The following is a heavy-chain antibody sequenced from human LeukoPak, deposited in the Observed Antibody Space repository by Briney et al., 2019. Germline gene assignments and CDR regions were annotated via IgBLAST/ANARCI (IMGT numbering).Heavy chain of an antibody. Sequence: PHGESLKISCAASGFTFSDYSMNWVRQAPGKGLEWVSYISGSSTTIYYADSVKGRFTISRDNVKNSLYLHLNSLRAEDTAVYYCARTILLGGYTGFDYWGQGALVTVSS. J-gene: IGHJ4*02. V-gene: IGHV3-48*01. D-gene: IGHD1-26*01. CDR2: ISGSSTTI. CDR3: ARTILLGGYTGFDY. CDR1: GFTFSDYS.